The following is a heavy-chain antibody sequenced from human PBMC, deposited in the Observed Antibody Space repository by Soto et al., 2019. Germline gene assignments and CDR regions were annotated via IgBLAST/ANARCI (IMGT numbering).Heavy chain of an antibody. V-gene: IGHV1-18*01. Sequence: QVQLVQSGAEVKKPGASVKVSCKASGYTFTSYYISWVRQAPGQGLEWMGWISAYNGNTNYAQKFQGRVTMTTDTSTCTAYMEVRSLRSDDTAVYYCTRDTPPTDYWGQGTLVTVSS. J-gene: IGHJ4*02. CDR1: GYTFTSYY. CDR3: TRDTPPTDY. CDR2: ISAYNGNT.